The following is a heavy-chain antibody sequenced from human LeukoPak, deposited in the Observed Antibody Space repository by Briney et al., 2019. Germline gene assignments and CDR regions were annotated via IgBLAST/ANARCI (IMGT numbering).Heavy chain of an antibody. D-gene: IGHD3-9*01. J-gene: IGHJ5*02. V-gene: IGHV3-9*01. CDR3: EKALGGYFLTGHEFAP. CDR1: GFTFDDYA. CDR2: ISWNSGSI. Sequence: GGSLRPSCAASGFTFDDYAMHWVRQAPGKGLEWVSGISWNSGSIGYADSVKGRFTISRDNAKNSLYLQMNSLRAEDTALYYCEKALGGYFLTGHEFAPGGKETLVTVSS.